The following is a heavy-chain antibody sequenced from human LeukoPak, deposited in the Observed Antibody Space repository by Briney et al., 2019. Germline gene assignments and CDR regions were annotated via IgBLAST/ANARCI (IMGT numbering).Heavy chain of an antibody. CDR1: GYTFTSYG. CDR3: ARGMGYSYGHPQGAFDI. CDR2: MSAYNGKT. D-gene: IGHD5-18*01. V-gene: IGHV1-18*01. J-gene: IGHJ3*02. Sequence: ASVKVSCKASGYTFTSYGFNWVRQAPGQGLEWMGWMSAYNGKTNYAHSLQGRVTVAADTSTSTAYMELRSLRSEDTAVYYCARGMGYSYGHPQGAFDIWGQGTMVTVSS.